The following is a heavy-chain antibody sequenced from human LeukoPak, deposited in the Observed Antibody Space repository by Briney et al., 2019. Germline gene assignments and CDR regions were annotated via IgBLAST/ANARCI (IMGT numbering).Heavy chain of an antibody. CDR3: AKDHGD. V-gene: IGHV3-23*01. Sequence: LAGGSLRLSCAASGFTFSIYGMTWVRQAPGKGLEWVATINSGGGTYYADSVKSLFTISRDNSKNTLDLQMNSLRAEDTGVYYCAKDHGDWGQGTLVTVSS. J-gene: IGHJ4*02. CDR1: GFTFSIYG. D-gene: IGHD3-3*01. CDR2: INSGGGT.